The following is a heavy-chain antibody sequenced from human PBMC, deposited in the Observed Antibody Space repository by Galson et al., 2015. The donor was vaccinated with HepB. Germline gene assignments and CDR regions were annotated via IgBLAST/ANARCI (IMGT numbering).Heavy chain of an antibody. J-gene: IGHJ6*02. CDR3: AKEAARLEYYYYYGMDV. CDR1: GFSFGSYA. D-gene: IGHD6-6*01. V-gene: IGHV3-30*04. CDR2: ISYDGRNI. Sequence: SLRLSCAASGFSFGSYAMHWVRQTPGEGLEWLSAISYDGRNIYYADSVRGRFTVSRDNSKNTLYLQMNSLRAEDTAVYYCAKEAARLEYYYYYGMDVWGQGTTVTVSS.